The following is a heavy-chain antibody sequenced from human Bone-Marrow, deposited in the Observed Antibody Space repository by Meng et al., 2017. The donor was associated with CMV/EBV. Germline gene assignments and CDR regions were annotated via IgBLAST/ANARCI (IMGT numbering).Heavy chain of an antibody. CDR2: ISWNGGSI. Sequence: GGSLRLSCVASGFIFDDFAMHWVRQAPGKGLEWVSSISWNGGSIGYADSVKGRFTVSRDNAKNSLYLQMNSLRVEDTALYYCAREGDYNGYYYGMDVWGQGTTVTVSS. J-gene: IGHJ6*02. CDR1: GFIFDDFA. V-gene: IGHV3-9*01. D-gene: IGHD4-11*01. CDR3: AREGDYNGYYYGMDV.